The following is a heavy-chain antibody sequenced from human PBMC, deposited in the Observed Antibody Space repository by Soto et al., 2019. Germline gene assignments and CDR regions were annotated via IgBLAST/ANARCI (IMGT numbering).Heavy chain of an antibody. CDR3: AKDPFPTNIQLWS. J-gene: IGHJ6*02. V-gene: IGHV3-23*01. Sequence: HPGGSLRLSCAASGFTFSSYAMSWVRQAPGKGLEWVSAISGSGGSTYYADSVRGRFTISRDNSKNTLYLQMNSLRAEDTAVYYCAKDPFPTNIQLWSWGQGTTVTVSS. CDR1: GFTFSSYA. CDR2: ISGSGGST. D-gene: IGHD5-18*01.